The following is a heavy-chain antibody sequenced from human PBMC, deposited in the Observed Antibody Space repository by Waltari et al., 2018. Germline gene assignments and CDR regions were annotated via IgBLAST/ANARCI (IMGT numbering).Heavy chain of an antibody. CDR1: GYTFTGYY. CDR3: ATSNSGGRRGFDY. V-gene: IGHV1-24*01. J-gene: IGHJ4*02. CDR2: FNPEDGEI. D-gene: IGHD2-15*01. Sequence: QVQLVQSGAEVKKPGASVKVSCKASGYTFTGYYMHWVRQAPGQGLEWMGGFNPEDGEIIYAQKFRGRVTMTEDTSTETVYMDLSSLRSEDTAVYYCATSNSGGRRGFDYWGQGTLVTVSS.